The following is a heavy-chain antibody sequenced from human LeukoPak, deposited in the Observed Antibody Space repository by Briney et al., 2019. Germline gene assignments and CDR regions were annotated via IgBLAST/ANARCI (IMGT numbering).Heavy chain of an antibody. J-gene: IGHJ4*02. Sequence: SETLSLTCTASGGSISSYYWSWIRQPAGKGLEWIGRIYTSGSTNYNPSLKSRVTMSVGTSKNQFSLKLSSVTAADTAVYYCARGDAIAVAGNLDYSGQGTLVTVSS. V-gene: IGHV4-4*07. D-gene: IGHD6-19*01. CDR1: GGSISSYY. CDR2: IYTSGST. CDR3: ARGDAIAVAGNLDY.